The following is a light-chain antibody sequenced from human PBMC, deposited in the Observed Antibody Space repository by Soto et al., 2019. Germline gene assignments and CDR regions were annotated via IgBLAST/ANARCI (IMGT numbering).Light chain of an antibody. CDR2: EVS. V-gene: IGKV2D-29*02. Sequence: VRNQSPGSLAVAPGQPASISCKSSQSLLHITGETFLFWHLQKPGQSPQVXXYEVSTRVSGVPDRFSGSGSGTDFTLEISRVENDDVGIYYCMQRTQLTPTFGQGTRLEIK. CDR3: MQRTQLTPT. J-gene: IGKJ5*01. CDR1: QSLLHITGETF.